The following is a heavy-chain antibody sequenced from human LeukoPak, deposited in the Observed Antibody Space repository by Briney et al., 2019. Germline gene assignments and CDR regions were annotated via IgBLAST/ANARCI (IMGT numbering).Heavy chain of an antibody. CDR3: ARGQWLSPLDY. D-gene: IGHD6-19*01. Sequence: PSETLSLTCTVSGGSISNYYWSWIRQPPGKGLEWIGSIYYSGSTYYNPSLKSRVTISVDTSKNQFSLKLSSVTAADTAVYYCARGQWLSPLDYWGQGTLVTVSS. CDR2: IYYSGST. CDR1: GGSISNYY. J-gene: IGHJ4*02. V-gene: IGHV4-39*07.